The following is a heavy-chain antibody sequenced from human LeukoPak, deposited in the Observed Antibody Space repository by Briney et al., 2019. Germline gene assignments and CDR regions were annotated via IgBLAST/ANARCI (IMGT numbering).Heavy chain of an antibody. CDR1: GFTVSSNY. D-gene: IGHD3-22*01. CDR3: ARGYYDSSGYYYDDAFDI. CDR2: IYSGGST. V-gene: IGHV3-53*01. J-gene: IGHJ3*02. Sequence: GGSLRLSCAASGFTVSSNYMSWVRQAPGKGLEWVSVIYSGGSTYHADSVKGRFTISRDNSKNTLYLQMNSLRAEDTAVYYCARGYYDSSGYYYDDAFDIWGQGTMVTVSS.